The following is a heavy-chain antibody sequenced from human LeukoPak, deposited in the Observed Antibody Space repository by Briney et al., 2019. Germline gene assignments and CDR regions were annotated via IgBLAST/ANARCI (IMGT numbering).Heavy chain of an antibody. Sequence: GESLKISCKGSGYSFTNSWIGWVRQMPGKGLEWMGIIYPGDSDTRYSPSFQGQVTISADKSISTAYLQWSSLKGSDTAMYYCARLSAARSFDYWGQGTLVTVSS. CDR1: GYSFTNSW. CDR2: IYPGDSDT. V-gene: IGHV5-51*01. D-gene: IGHD6-6*01. CDR3: ARLSAARSFDY. J-gene: IGHJ4*02.